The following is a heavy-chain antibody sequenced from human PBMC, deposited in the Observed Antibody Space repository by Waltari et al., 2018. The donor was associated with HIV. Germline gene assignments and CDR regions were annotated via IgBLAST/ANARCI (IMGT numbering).Heavy chain of an antibody. CDR2: LYYTGTT. J-gene: IGHJ5*02. D-gene: IGHD3-3*01. Sequence: QLQLQESGPGLVKPSETLSLTCNVSGGSITSSSDYWAWIRQPPGKDLEWSGRLYYTGTTHYHPSLKSRVTISVDTSKNRFSRKLNSVTAADTAVYYCARLPDTPGVTWGRWFDRWGQGTLVTVSS. V-gene: IGHV4-39*01. CDR1: GGSITSSSDY. CDR3: ARLPDTPGVTWGRWFDR.